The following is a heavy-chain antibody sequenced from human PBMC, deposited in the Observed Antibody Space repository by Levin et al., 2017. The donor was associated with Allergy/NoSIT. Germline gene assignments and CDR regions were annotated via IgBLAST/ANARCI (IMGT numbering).Heavy chain of an antibody. D-gene: IGHD1-14*01. J-gene: IGHJ4*02. CDR3: SKGTTWHTKFDY. Sequence: PGGSLRLSCAASGFSFSSYSMSWVRQAPGKGLEWVSYIGGGATPIFYADSVKGRFTISRDNAKNSLSLQMNSLRDEDTAVYFCSKGTTWHTKFDYWGQGTLVTVSS. CDR2: IGGGATPI. V-gene: IGHV3-48*02. CDR1: GFSFSSYS.